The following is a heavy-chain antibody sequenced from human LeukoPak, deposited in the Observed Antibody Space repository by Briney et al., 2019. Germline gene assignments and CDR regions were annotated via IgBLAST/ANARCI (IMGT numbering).Heavy chain of an antibody. CDR2: ISGSGGST. D-gene: IGHD1-26*01. Sequence: GGSLRLSCAASGFTFSSYAMSWVRQAPGKGLEWVSAISGSGGSTYYVDSVKGRFTISRDNSKNTLYLQMNSLRAEDTAVYYCATPIGAYSGSYPFDYWGQGTLVTVSS. V-gene: IGHV3-23*01. J-gene: IGHJ4*02. CDR3: ATPIGAYSGSYPFDY. CDR1: GFTFSSYA.